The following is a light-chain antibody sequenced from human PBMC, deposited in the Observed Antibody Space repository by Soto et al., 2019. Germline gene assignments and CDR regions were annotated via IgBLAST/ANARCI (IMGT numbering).Light chain of an antibody. V-gene: IGKV3-20*01. CDR1: QSVSSSY. J-gene: IGKJ5*01. CDR2: GAS. Sequence: EIVLTQSPGTLSLSPGERATLSCRASQSVSSSYLAWYQQKPGQAPRLLIYGASSRATGSPDRFSGSGSGTYCTLTISRLEPEEFAVYYCQQYGSSPLITFGQGTRLEIK. CDR3: QQYGSSPLIT.